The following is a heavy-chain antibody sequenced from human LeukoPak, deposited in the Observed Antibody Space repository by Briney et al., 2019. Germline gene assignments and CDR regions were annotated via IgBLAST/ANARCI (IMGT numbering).Heavy chain of an antibody. D-gene: IGHD4-17*01. Sequence: ASVKVSCKASGYTFTSYGISWVRQAPGQGLEWMGWISAYNGNTNYAQKLQGRVTMTTDTSTSTAYMELRSLRSDDTAVYYCARDPARYDYGDRHYFDYWGQGTLVTVSS. CDR3: ARDPARYDYGDRHYFDY. CDR1: GYTFTSYG. CDR2: ISAYNGNT. J-gene: IGHJ4*02. V-gene: IGHV1-18*01.